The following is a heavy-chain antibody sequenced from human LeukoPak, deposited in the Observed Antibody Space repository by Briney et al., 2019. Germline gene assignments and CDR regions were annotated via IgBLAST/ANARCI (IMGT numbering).Heavy chain of an antibody. D-gene: IGHD3-22*01. CDR2: ITPVFGTT. CDR3: ARCSPGDSSNFYAVLQY. Sequence: SVKVSCKASGGTFSSYAVSWVRLTPGQGLEWLGGITPVFGTTTYAQKFQAKVTMTADKSTNTAYLEISSLTSDDTAVYYCARCSPGDSSNFYAVLQYWGQGTQVTVST. V-gene: IGHV1-69*06. J-gene: IGHJ4*02. CDR1: GGTFSSYA.